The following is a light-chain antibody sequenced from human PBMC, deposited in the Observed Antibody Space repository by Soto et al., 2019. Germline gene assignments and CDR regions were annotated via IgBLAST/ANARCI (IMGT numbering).Light chain of an antibody. CDR2: GAS. CDR1: QSVSSY. CDR3: QQRSNWPVT. Sequence: EIVLTQSPATLSLSPGERATLSCRASQSVSSYLAWYQQKPGQAPRLLIYGASNRATGIPARFSGSGSGTDVTLTISSLEPEDFAVYYCQQRSNWPVTFGQGTRLEIK. J-gene: IGKJ5*01. V-gene: IGKV3-11*01.